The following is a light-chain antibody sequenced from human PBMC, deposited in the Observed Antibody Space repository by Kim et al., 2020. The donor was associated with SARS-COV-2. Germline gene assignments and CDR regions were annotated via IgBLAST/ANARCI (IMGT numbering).Light chain of an antibody. CDR2: SND. CDR1: RSNIVSNV. Sequence: GQRVTISCSGSRSNIVSNVVNWYQQLPGTAPKLLIYSNDYRSSGVPDRFSGSKSGTSASLAISGLQSEDEADYYCVAWDDSLSGSVFGGGTQLTVL. J-gene: IGLJ3*02. CDR3: VAWDDSLSGSV. V-gene: IGLV1-44*01.